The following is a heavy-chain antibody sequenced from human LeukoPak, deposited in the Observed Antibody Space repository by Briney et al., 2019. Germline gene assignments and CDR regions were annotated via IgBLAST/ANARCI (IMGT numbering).Heavy chain of an antibody. CDR1: GFSFSNYY. J-gene: IGHJ4*02. CDR3: AGEAFYDFWSGYHY. V-gene: IGHV3-30-3*01. Sequence: GGSLRISCKASGFSFSNYYMNWVRQAPGKGLEWVAVISYDGSNKYYADSVKGRFTISRDNSKNTLYLQMNSLRAEDTAVYYCAGEAFYDFWSGYHYWGQGTLVTVSS. D-gene: IGHD3-3*01. CDR2: ISYDGSNK.